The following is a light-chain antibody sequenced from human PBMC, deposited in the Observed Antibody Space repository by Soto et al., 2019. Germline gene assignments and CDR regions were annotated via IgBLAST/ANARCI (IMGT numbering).Light chain of an antibody. CDR1: QSVASN. J-gene: IGKJ2*01. V-gene: IGKV3D-15*01. CDR2: GAS. Sequence: EIVMTQSPATLSVSPGERATLSCRASQSVASNLAWYQQKPSQAPRLLIYGASTRATGIPARFSGSGSGTEFTLTISSLQSEDFAVYYWQQYNNWPYTFGQGTKLEIK. CDR3: QQYNNWPYT.